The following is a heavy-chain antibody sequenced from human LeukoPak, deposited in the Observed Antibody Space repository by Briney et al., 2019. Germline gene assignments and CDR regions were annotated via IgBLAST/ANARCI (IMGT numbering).Heavy chain of an antibody. J-gene: IGHJ3*02. V-gene: IGHV1-8*03. CDR2: MNPNSGNT. CDR1: GYSFTSYD. D-gene: IGHD2-15*01. CDR3: ARDHRYCSGVTCLPAFDI. Sequence: ASVKVSCKASGYSFTSYDINWVRQATGQGLEWMGWMNPNSGNTGYAQKFQGRVTITRNTSINTAYMELSSLRSEDTAVYYCARDHRYCSGVTCLPAFDIWGQGTMVTVSS.